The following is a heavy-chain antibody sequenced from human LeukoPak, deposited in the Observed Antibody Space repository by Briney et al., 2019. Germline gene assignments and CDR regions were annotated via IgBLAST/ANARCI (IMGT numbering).Heavy chain of an antibody. D-gene: IGHD6-19*01. CDR3: ARERAVAGDFQY. CDR1: GGTFTNYA. CDR2: IIPMFGRT. Sequence: SVKVSCKASGGTFTNYAISWVRQAPGQGLEWMGGIIPMFGRTMYAQKFQGRVTITADESTTTAYMELSSLRSEDTAVYYCARERAVAGDFQYRGQGTLVTVSS. V-gene: IGHV1-69*13. J-gene: IGHJ1*01.